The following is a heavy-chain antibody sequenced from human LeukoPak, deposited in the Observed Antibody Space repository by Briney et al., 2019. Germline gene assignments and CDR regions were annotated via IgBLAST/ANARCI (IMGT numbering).Heavy chain of an antibody. Sequence: SETLSLTCTVSGYSISSGYYWGWMRQPPGKGLEWIGSIYHSGSTYYNPSLKSRVTISVDTSKNQFSLKLSSVTAADTAVYYCASMVVATLPPQDWGQGTLVTVSS. CDR1: GYSISSGYY. V-gene: IGHV4-38-2*02. CDR3: ASMVVATLPPQD. J-gene: IGHJ4*02. CDR2: IYHSGST. D-gene: IGHD5-12*01.